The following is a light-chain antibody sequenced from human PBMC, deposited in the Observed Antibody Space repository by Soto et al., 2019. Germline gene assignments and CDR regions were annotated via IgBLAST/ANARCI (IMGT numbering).Light chain of an antibody. CDR3: QQAQRFPLT. Sequence: DIQMTQSPSSVSASVGDRVTITFRASQGISSWLAWYQQKPGTAPNLLISAASSLQSGVPSRFSGSGSGTDFTLIISNLQPEDCATYYCQQAQRFPLTFGGGTKVEI. CDR1: QGISSW. CDR2: AAS. J-gene: IGKJ4*01. V-gene: IGKV1-12*01.